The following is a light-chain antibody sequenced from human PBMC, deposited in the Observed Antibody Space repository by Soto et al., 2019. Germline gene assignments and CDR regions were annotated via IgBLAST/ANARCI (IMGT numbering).Light chain of an antibody. J-gene: IGKJ4*01. CDR3: QQYGTSPHLN. CDR2: DAS. V-gene: IGKV3-20*01. CDR1: QSVISNY. Sequence: IVLTQSPDTLSLSPGERATLSCRSSQSVISNYLAWYQQKLGQAPRLLIYDASRRATGIPDRFSGSGSGTDFTLTISRLEPEDFAVYFCQQYGTSPHLNFGGGTKVDIK.